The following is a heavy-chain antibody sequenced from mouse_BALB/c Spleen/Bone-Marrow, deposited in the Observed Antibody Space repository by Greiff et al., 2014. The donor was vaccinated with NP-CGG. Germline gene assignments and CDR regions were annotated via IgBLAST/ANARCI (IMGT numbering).Heavy chain of an antibody. J-gene: IGHJ4*01. CDR2: INPYNGAT. CDR1: GYSFTGYY. CDR3: ARSSYYAMDY. V-gene: IGHV1-31*01. Sequence: VHVKQSGPELVKPGASVKISCKASGYSFTGYYMHWVKQSHVKSLEWIGRINPYNGATSYNQNFKDKASLTVDKSSSTAYMELHSLTSEDSAVYYCARSSYYAMDYWGQGTSVTVSS.